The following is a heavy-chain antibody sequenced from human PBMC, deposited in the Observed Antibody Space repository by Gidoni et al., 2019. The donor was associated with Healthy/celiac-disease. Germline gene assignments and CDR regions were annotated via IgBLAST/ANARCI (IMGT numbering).Heavy chain of an antibody. CDR1: GGSISSSSYY. D-gene: IGHD1-20*01. V-gene: IGHV4-39*01. J-gene: IGHJ6*02. CDR3: ARITDYYGMDV. Sequence: QLQLQESGPGLVKPSETLSLTCTVSGGSISSSSYYWGWIRQPPGKGLECIGSIYYSGSTYYNPSLKSRVTISVDTSKNQFSLKLSSVTAADTAVYYCARITDYYGMDVWGQGTTVTVSS. CDR2: IYYSGST.